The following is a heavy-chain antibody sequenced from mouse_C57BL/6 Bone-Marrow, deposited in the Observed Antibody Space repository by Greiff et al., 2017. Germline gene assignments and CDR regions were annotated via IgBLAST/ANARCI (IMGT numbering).Heavy chain of an antibody. V-gene: IGHV1-50*01. CDR3: ARDLVAVVPSYYAMDY. CDR2: IDPSDSYT. D-gene: IGHD1-1*01. J-gene: IGHJ4*01. Sequence: QVQLQQPGAELVKPGASVKLSCKASGYTFTSYWMQWVKQRPGQGLEWIGEIDPSDSYTNYNQKFKGKATLTVDTSSSTAYMQLSSLTSADSAVYYCARDLVAVVPSYYAMDYWGQGTSVTVSS. CDR1: GYTFTSYW.